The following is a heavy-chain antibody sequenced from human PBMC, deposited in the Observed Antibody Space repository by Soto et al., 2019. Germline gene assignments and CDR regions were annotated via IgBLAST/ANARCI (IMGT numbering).Heavy chain of an antibody. J-gene: IGHJ5*02. CDR3: ARAGGSGRYNWSDP. V-gene: IGHV1-3*01. Sequence: ASVKVSCKASEYTFTSYAMHWVRQAPGQRLEWMGWINAGNGNTKYSQKFQGRVTITRDTSASTAYMELSSLRSEDTAVYYCARAGGSGRYNWSDPWGQGTLVTVSS. CDR2: INAGNGNT. D-gene: IGHD3-10*01. CDR1: EYTFTSYA.